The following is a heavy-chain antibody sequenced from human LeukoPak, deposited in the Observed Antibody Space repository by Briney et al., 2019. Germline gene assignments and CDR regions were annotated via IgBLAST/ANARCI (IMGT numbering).Heavy chain of an antibody. CDR1: GYSFTSYW. CDR2: IYPGDSDT. CDR3: ARRYGCSSTSCYTSALDY. Sequence: GESLKISCNGSGYSFTSYWIGLVHQMPGKGLELMGIIYPGDSDTRYSPSFQGQVTISADKSISTAYLQWSSLKASDTAMYYCARRYGCSSTSCYTSALDYWGQGTLVTVSS. J-gene: IGHJ4*02. D-gene: IGHD2-2*02. V-gene: IGHV5-51*07.